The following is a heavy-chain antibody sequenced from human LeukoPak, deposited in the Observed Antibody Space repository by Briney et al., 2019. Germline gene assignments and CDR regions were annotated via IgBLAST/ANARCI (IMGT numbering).Heavy chain of an antibody. CDR3: ARDATYYYGSGSTNWFDP. J-gene: IGHJ5*02. D-gene: IGHD3-10*01. CDR2: IYYSGST. V-gene: IGHV4-39*07. CDR1: GGSISSSSYY. Sequence: SETLSLTCTVSGGSISSSSYYWGWIRQPPGKGLEWIGSIYYSGSTYYNPSLKSRVTMSVDTSKNQFSLKLSSVTAADTAVYYCARDATYYYGSGSTNWFDPWGQGTLVTVSS.